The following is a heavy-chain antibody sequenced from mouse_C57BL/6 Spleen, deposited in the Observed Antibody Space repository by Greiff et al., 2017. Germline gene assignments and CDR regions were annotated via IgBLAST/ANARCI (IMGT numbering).Heavy chain of an antibody. V-gene: IGHV5-9*01. CDR2: ISGGGGNT. CDR3: ARQGLRLYYFDY. J-gene: IGHJ2*01. D-gene: IGHD1-1*01. Sequence: EVQRVESGGGLVKPGGSLKLSCAASGFTFSSYTMSWVRQTPEKRLEWVATISGGGGNTYYPDSVKGRFTISRDNAKNTLYLQMSSLRSEDTALYYCARQGLRLYYFDYWGQGTTLTVSS. CDR1: GFTFSSYT.